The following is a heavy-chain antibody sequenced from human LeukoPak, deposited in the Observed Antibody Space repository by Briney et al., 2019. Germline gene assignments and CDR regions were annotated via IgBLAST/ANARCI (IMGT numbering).Heavy chain of an antibody. D-gene: IGHD2-2*01. Sequence: GSSVKVSCKACRYTFPSYHINWVGQDTGQGLEWMGWMNPNSCNTGYAQKFQGRVTVTRNTSISTAYMELSSLTSEDTAVYYCARGRDCSSPTCCRDFDYWGQGTLVTVSS. CDR3: ARGRDCSSPTCCRDFDY. CDR2: MNPNSCNT. CDR1: RYTFPSYH. J-gene: IGHJ4*02. V-gene: IGHV1-8*01.